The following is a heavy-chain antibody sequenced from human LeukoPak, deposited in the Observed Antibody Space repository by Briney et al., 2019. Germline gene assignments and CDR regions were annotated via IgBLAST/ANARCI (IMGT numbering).Heavy chain of an antibody. J-gene: IGHJ4*02. CDR3: ARGGVTPYFDY. V-gene: IGHV4-34*01. Sequence: SETLSLTCAVYGGSFSGYYWSWIRQPPGKGLEWIGEINHNGSTNYNPSLKSRVTISVDTSKNQFSLKLSSVTAADTAVYYCARGGVTPYFDYWGQGTLVTVSS. CDR1: GGSFSGYY. D-gene: IGHD2-21*02. CDR2: INHNGST.